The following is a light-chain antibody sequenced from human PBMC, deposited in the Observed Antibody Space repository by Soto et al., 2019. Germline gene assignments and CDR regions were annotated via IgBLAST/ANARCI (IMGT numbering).Light chain of an antibody. CDR2: YDT. CDR3: QVWDSSSDHPYV. V-gene: IGLV3-21*04. CDR1: NIGSKS. Sequence: SYELTQPPSVSLTPGKTARITCGGNNIGSKSVHWYQQKPGQAPVLVIYYDTDRPSGIPERFSGSKSGNTATLTISRVEAGDEADYYCQVWDSSSDHPYVFGTGTKLTVL. J-gene: IGLJ1*01.